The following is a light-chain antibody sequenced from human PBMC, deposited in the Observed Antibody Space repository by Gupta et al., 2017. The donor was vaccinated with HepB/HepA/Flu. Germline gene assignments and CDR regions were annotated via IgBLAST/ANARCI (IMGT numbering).Light chain of an antibody. CDR1: SSDVGGYNL. CDR3: NSYTSSNIGV. J-gene: IGLJ3*02. CDR2: DVI. V-gene: IGLV2-14*02. Sequence: QSALTQPASVSGSPGQSTTISCTGTSSDVGGYNLVSWYQQHPGKATKVMIYDVIKRPSGVSNRFSGSKSGNTASLTISGLQAEDEADYYCNSYTSSNIGVFGGGTKLTVL.